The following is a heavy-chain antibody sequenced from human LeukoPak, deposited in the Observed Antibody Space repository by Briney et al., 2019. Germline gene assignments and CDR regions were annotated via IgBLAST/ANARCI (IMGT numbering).Heavy chain of an antibody. CDR1: GGSISNQY. CDR3: ARDRVGSSSWYGFDY. V-gene: IGHV4-4*07. J-gene: IGHJ4*02. CDR2: IYTSGST. D-gene: IGHD6-13*01. Sequence: SETLSLTCTVSGGSISNQYWTWIRQPAGKGLEWIGRIYTSGSTNYNPSLKSRVTMSVDTSKNQFSLKLSSVTAADTAVYYCARDRVGSSSWYGFDYWGQGTQVTVSS.